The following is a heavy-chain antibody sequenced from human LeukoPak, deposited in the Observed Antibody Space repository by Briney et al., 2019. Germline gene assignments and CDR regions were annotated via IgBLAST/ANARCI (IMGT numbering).Heavy chain of an antibody. Sequence: GGSLRLSCAASGFTFSSYEMNWVRQAPGKGLEWVSYISSSGSTIYYADSVKGRFTISRDNAKNSLYLQMNSLRAEDTAVYYCARPPSTTVNTEVAFDIWGQGTMVTVSS. CDR2: ISSSGSTI. J-gene: IGHJ3*02. V-gene: IGHV3-48*03. CDR1: GFTFSSYE. CDR3: ARPPSTTVNTEVAFDI. D-gene: IGHD4-17*01.